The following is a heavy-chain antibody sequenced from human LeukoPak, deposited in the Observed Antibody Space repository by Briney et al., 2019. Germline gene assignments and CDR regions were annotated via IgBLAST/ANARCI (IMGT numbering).Heavy chain of an antibody. D-gene: IGHD4-11*01. CDR1: GFSFNNYW. CDR2: IYPGDSDT. Sequence: GESLKISCPDSGFSFNNYWVAWVRQMPGKGLECMGIIYPGDSDTRYSPSFQGQVTISADKSISTAYLHWGSLTASDTAMYYCARGRGHTNYVFDSWGQGTLVSVSS. J-gene: IGHJ4*02. V-gene: IGHV5-51*01. CDR3: ARGRGHTNYVFDS.